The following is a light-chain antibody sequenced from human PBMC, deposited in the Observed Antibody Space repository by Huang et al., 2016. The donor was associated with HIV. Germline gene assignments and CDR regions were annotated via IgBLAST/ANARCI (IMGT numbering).Light chain of an antibody. V-gene: IGKV1-39*01. CDR2: AAS. CDR1: QSISRH. CDR3: QQAGT. Sequence: EIQMTQSPSSLSASVGDRVTITCRTSQSISRHLSWYQQKPGKAPKVLIYAASTLQSGVPSRFSGSGAGTDFTLTSSNLQPEDFATYYCQQAGTFGQGTKVEIK. J-gene: IGKJ1*01.